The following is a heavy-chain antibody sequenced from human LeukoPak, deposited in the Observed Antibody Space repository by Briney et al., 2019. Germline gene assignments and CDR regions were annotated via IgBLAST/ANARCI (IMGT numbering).Heavy chain of an antibody. Sequence: AGGSLRLSCAASGFTFSSYAMSWVRQAPGKGLECVSFLYTGGDTYYADSVKGRFTISRDNSKNTLYLQMNSLRAEDTAVYYCARGPGSRGIFDYWGQGTLVTVSS. CDR2: LYTGGDT. D-gene: IGHD3-10*01. V-gene: IGHV3-23*03. CDR1: GFTFSSYA. CDR3: ARGPGSRGIFDY. J-gene: IGHJ4*02.